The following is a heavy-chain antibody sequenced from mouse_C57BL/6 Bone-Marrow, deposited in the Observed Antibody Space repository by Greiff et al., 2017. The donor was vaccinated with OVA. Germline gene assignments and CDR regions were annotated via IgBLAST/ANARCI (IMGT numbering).Heavy chain of an antibody. CDR1: GFTIKDDY. CDR3: TAFITTVVADY. D-gene: IGHD1-1*01. J-gene: IGHJ2*01. V-gene: IGHV14-4*01. Sequence: VQLKESGAELVRPGASVKLSCTASGFTIKDDYMHWVKQRPEQGLEWIGWIDPENGDTEYASKFQGKATITADTSSNTAYLQLSSLTSEDTAVYYCTAFITTVVADYGGQGTTLTVSS. CDR2: IDPENGDT.